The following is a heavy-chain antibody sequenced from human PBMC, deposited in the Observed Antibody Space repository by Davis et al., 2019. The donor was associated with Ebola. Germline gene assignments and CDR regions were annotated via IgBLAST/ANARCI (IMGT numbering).Heavy chain of an antibody. CDR3: AKSGLSFGVVKYHYGMDV. CDR2: ISGSGGST. V-gene: IGHV3-23*01. D-gene: IGHD3-3*01. J-gene: IGHJ6*04. Sequence: GESLKISSTDSVITFSSYAMTWVRQAPGKGLEWVSAISGSGGSTYYADSVKGRFTISRDNSKKTLYLQMNSLRAEDTAVYYCAKSGLSFGVVKYHYGMDVWGKGTTVTVSS. CDR1: VITFSSYA.